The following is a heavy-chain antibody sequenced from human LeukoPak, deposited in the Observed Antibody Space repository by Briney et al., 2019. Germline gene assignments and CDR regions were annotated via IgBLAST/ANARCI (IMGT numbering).Heavy chain of an antibody. CDR2: INPGDSDT. CDR3: GGSLIGGASTGNTFDL. D-gene: IGHD1-1*01. Sequence: SGESLKISCKGSGYSFTNYWIAWVRQMPGKGLEWMGIINPGDSDTRYSPSFQGQVTVSVDTSISTAYLQWSSLKASDTAMYYCGGSLIGGASTGNTFDLWGRGTLVTVSS. V-gene: IGHV5-51*01. J-gene: IGHJ2*01. CDR1: GYSFTNYW.